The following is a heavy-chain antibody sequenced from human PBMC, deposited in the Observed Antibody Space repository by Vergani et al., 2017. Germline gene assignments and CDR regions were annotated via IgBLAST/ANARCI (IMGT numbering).Heavy chain of an antibody. CDR3: ARDHLITIGYYYGMDV. Sequence: EVQLVESGGGLIQPGGSLRLSCAASGFTVSSNYMSWVRQAPGKGLEWVSVIYSGGSTYYADSVKGRFTISRYNSKNTLYLQMNSLIAAYTAVLYCARDHLITIGYYYGMDVWGQGTTVTVSS. V-gene: IGHV3-53*01. CDR2: IYSGGST. J-gene: IGHJ6*02. D-gene: IGHD3-9*01. CDR1: GFTVSSNY.